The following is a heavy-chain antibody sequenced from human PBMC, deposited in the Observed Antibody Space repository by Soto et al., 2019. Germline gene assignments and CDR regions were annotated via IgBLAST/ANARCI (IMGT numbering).Heavy chain of an antibody. CDR1: GYSLTTHH. J-gene: IGHJ4*02. D-gene: IGHD3-16*01. CDR2: INPSDGGT. V-gene: IGHV1-46*01. Sequence: QVQLVQSGAEVKKSGASVKVSCKAFGYSLTTHHIHWVRQAPGQGLEWMGIINPSDGGTGSAQKFQGRVTMTRDTSTSTAFLELSSLESKDTAVYYCARVAFQSFDYWGQGTLVTVSS. CDR3: ARVAFQSFDY.